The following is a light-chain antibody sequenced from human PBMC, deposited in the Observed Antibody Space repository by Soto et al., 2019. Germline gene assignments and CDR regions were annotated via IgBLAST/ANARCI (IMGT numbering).Light chain of an antibody. V-gene: IGKV4-1*01. CDR3: QQYDDTPRT. CDR2: WAS. Sequence: DVVMTQSPDSLAVSLGERATINCKSSQSVLNSSNNKNYLAWYQQKPGQPPKLLIYWASTRESGVPDRFSGSGSGTDITLTICSLQAEDVAVYFCQQYDDTPRTFGQGTKVEIK. CDR1: QSVLNSSNNKNY. J-gene: IGKJ1*01.